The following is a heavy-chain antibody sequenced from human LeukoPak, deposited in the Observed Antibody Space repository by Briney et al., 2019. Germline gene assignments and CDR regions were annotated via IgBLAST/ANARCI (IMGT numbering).Heavy chain of an antibody. J-gene: IGHJ1*01. CDR1: GDSVSRSDSY. Sequence: PSETLSLTCSVSGDSVSRSDSYWDWIRQPPGKGLEWIGSIYFSGRTYYSPSLKSRVTMSVDPSNNQFSLNLRSVTAADTAVYYCARRRYYDGSGYLEWGQGTLLSVSS. D-gene: IGHD3-22*01. V-gene: IGHV4-39*01. CDR3: ARRRYYDGSGYLE. CDR2: IYFSGRT.